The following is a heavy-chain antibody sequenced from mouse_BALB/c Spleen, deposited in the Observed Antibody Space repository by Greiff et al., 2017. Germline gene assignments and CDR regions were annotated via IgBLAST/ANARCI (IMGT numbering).Heavy chain of an antibody. V-gene: IGHV1-87*01. CDR3: ARYGLLYYDDDVAMDY. CDR2: IYPGDGDT. D-gene: IGHD2-4*01. CDR1: GYTFTSYW. J-gene: IGHJ4*01. Sequence: VQLQQSGAELARPGASVKLSCKASGYTFTSYWMQWVKQRPGQGLEWIGAIYPGDGDTRYTQKFKGKATLTADKSSSTAYMQLSSLASEDSAVYYCARYGLLYYDDDVAMDYWGQGTSVTVSS.